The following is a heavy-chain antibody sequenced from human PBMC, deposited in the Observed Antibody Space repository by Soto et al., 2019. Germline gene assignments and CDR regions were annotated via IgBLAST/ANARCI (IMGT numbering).Heavy chain of an antibody. V-gene: IGHV4-4*07. CDR2: IYTGGST. D-gene: IGHD2-15*01. J-gene: IGHJ4*02. Sequence: PSETLSLTCTVSGVSISNYYWSWIRQPAGKGLEWIGRIYTGGSTNYNPSLKSRVTMSTDTSKNQFSLRLTSVTAADTAVYYCARASVGPPGGGSRLMPFDYWGQGALVTVSS. CDR3: ARASVGPPGGGSRLMPFDY. CDR1: GVSISNYY.